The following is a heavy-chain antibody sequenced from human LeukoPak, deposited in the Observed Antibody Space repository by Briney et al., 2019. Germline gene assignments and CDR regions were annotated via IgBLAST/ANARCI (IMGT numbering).Heavy chain of an antibody. CDR2: FDPEDGET. Sequence: ASVKVSCKVSGYTLTELSMHWVRQAPGKGLEWMGGFDPEDGETIYAQKFQGTVTMTEDTSTDTAYMELSSLRSEDTAVYYCATGERDTAMANFDYWGQGTLVTVSS. V-gene: IGHV1-24*01. CDR3: ATGERDTAMANFDY. J-gene: IGHJ4*02. CDR1: GYTLTELS. D-gene: IGHD5-18*01.